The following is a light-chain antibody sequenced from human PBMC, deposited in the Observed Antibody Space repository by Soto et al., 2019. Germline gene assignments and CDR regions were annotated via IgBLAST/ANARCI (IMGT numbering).Light chain of an antibody. V-gene: IGKV1-5*01. Sequence: DIQMTQSPSTLSPSVGDRVTITCWASQSISGWLAWDQQKPGKAPRPLIYDASSWNSGVPSRFSGSGSGTEFTLTISSLQSEDFATYYCQQYYSYSQLTFGRGTKVEIK. CDR1: QSISGW. CDR2: DAS. CDR3: QQYYSYSQLT. J-gene: IGKJ1*01.